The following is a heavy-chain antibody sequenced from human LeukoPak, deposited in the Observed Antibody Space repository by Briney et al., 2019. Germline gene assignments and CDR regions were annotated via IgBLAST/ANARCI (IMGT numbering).Heavy chain of an antibody. J-gene: IGHJ4*02. V-gene: IGHV4-39*01. CDR3: ARRNAIAAAGSWDY. CDR2: IYYSGST. CDR1: GGSISNNNYY. Sequence: SETLSLTCTVSGGSISNNNYYWGWVRQPPGKGLEWIGSIYYSGSTYYNPSLKNRVTISVDTSKNQFFLKLSSVTAADTAVYYCARRNAIAAAGSWDYWGQGTLVTVSS. D-gene: IGHD6-13*01.